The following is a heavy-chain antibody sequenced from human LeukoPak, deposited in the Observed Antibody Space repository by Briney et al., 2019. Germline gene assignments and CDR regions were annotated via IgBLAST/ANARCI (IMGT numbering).Heavy chain of an antibody. CDR1: GFTFSSYA. Sequence: GGSLRLSCAASGFTFSSYAMSWVRQAPGKGLEWVSAISGSGGSTYYADSVKGRFTISRDNSKNTLYLQMNSLRAEDTAVYYCAEAPRAVRGVGPFDYWGQGTLVTVSS. CDR3: AEAPRAVRGVGPFDY. CDR2: ISGSGGST. D-gene: IGHD3-10*01. V-gene: IGHV3-23*01. J-gene: IGHJ4*02.